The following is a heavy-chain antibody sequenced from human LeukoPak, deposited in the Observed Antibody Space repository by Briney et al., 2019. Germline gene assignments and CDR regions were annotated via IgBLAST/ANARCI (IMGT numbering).Heavy chain of an antibody. D-gene: IGHD3-16*01. CDR1: GGSISSGDYY. CDR2: IYYSGST. V-gene: IGHV4-30-4*08. J-gene: IGHJ5*02. CDR3: ARGGGGYDYVWGSYKPPHWFDP. Sequence: SETLSLTCTVSGGSISSGDYYWSWIRQPPGKGLEWIGYIYYSGSTYYNPSLKSRVTISADTSKNQFSLKLSSVTAADTAVYYCARGGGGYDYVWGSYKPPHWFDPWGQGTLVTVSS.